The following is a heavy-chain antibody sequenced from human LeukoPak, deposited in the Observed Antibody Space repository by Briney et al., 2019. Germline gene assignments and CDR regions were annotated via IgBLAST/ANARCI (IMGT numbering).Heavy chain of an antibody. V-gene: IGHV4-30-4*01. J-gene: IGHJ1*01. CDR3: ARSRYYDSSGYQVWGH. CDR2: IYYSGST. Sequence: SQTLSLTCTVSGGSISSGDYYWSWIRQPPGKGLEWIGYIYYSGSTYYNPSLKSRVTISVDTSKNQFSLKLSSVTAADTAVYYCARSRYYDSSGYQVWGHWGQGTLVTASS. D-gene: IGHD3-22*01. CDR1: GGSISSGDYY.